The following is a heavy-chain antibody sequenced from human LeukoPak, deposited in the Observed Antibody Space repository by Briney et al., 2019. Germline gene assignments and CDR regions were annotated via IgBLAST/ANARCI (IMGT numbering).Heavy chain of an antibody. CDR1: GGSISSGGYS. CDR3: AREATVTTGMGYFDY. J-gene: IGHJ4*02. CDR2: IYHSGST. V-gene: IGHV4-30-2*01. D-gene: IGHD4-17*01. Sequence: SQTLSLTCAVSGGSISSGGYSWSWIRQPPGKGLEWIGYIYHSGSTYYNPSLKGRVTISVDRSKNQFSLKLSSVTAADTAVYYCAREATVTTGMGYFDYWGQGTLVTVSS.